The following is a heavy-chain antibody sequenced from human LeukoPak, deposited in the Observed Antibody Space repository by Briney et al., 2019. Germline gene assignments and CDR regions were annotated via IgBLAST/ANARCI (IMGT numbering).Heavy chain of an antibody. CDR2: INHSGST. Sequence: PSETLSLTCAVYGGSFSGYYWSWIRQPPGKGLECIGEINHSGSTNYNPSLKSRVTISVDTSKNQFSLKLSSVTAADTAVSYCATVVPAAWEDYYYYYSMNVSGKGTTVTVSS. D-gene: IGHD2-2*01. J-gene: IGHJ6*03. CDR3: ATVVPAAWEDYYYYYSMNV. CDR1: GGSFSGYY. V-gene: IGHV4-34*01.